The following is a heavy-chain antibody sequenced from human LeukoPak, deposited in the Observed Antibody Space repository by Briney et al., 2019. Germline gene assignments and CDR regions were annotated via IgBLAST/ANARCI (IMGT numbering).Heavy chain of an antibody. Sequence: SETLSLTCAAYGGSFSGYYWSWIRQPPGKGLEWIGEINHSGSTNYNPSLKSRVTISVDTSKNQFSLKLSSVTAADTAVYYCARLSRGIYYDSSGYDYWGQGTLVTVSS. CDR1: GGSFSGYY. J-gene: IGHJ4*02. CDR3: ARLSRGIYYDSSGYDY. V-gene: IGHV4-34*01. D-gene: IGHD3-22*01. CDR2: INHSGST.